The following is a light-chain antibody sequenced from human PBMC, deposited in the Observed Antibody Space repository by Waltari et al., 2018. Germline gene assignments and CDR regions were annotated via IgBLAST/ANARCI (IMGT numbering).Light chain of an antibody. CDR2: GAA. J-gene: IGKJ5*01. V-gene: IGKV3-15*01. Sequence: ETVMTKSPATLSVSPGERATLSCRASQSVSTNLAWYQQKPGQAPRLLIYGAATRATGIPARFSGTGSGTEFTLTIDSLQSEDFAVYYCQQYSNWPPITFGQG. CDR1: QSVSTN. CDR3: QQYSNWPPIT.